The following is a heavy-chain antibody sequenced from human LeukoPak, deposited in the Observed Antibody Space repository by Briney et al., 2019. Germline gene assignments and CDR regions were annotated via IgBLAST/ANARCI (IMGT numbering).Heavy chain of an antibody. D-gene: IGHD2/OR15-2a*01. Sequence: SETLSLTCTVSGGSISSYYWSWIRQPPGKGLEWIGYIYYSGSTNYNPSLKSRVTISVDTSKNQFSLKLSSVTAADTAVYYCARMRGATLFDYWGQGTLVTVSS. CDR1: GGSISSYY. CDR3: ARMRGATLFDY. V-gene: IGHV4-59*01. CDR2: IYYSGST. J-gene: IGHJ4*02.